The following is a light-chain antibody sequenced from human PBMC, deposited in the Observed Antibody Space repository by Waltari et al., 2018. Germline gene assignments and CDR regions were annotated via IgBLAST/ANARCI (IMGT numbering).Light chain of an antibody. CDR2: KSF. Sequence: DIQMTQSPSTLSASVGDRVPITCRASQSISNWLAWYQQKPGKAPKVLIYKSFTLQSGVTARFSGSGSETEFSLTISSLQPDDFATYYCHQYNIWPYTFGQGTTLEI. CDR3: HQYNIWPYT. V-gene: IGKV1-5*03. J-gene: IGKJ2*01. CDR1: QSISNW.